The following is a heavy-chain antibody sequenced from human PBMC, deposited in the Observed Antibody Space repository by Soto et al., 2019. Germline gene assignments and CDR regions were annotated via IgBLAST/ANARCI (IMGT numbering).Heavy chain of an antibody. J-gene: IGHJ4*02. Sequence: EVQLLDSGGGLVQPGGSLRLSCAASGFSFSSYAMVWVRQAPGKGLEWVSVISARGGSSYFADSVKGRFTISIDNSKNVLSLEMNSLRAEDTAIYFCAKGSIEYSASVDNWGQGTLVLVSS. CDR3: AKGSIEYSASVDN. V-gene: IGHV3-23*01. CDR1: GFSFSSYA. CDR2: ISARGGSS. D-gene: IGHD5-12*01.